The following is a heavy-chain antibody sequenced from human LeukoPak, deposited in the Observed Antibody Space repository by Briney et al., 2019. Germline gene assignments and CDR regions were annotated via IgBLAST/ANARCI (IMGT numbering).Heavy chain of an antibody. V-gene: IGHV3-23*01. D-gene: IGHD2-2*01. CDR2: ITGSGGST. CDR1: GYSFSDYW. CDR3: AKDWRYCSSTSCPMDHYFDY. Sequence: GESLKISCRGSGYSFSDYWIGWVRQAPGKGLEWVSAITGSGGSTYYADSVKGRFTISRDNSKNTLYLQMNSLRAEDTAVYYCAKDWRYCSSTSCPMDHYFDYWGQGTLVTVSS. J-gene: IGHJ4*02.